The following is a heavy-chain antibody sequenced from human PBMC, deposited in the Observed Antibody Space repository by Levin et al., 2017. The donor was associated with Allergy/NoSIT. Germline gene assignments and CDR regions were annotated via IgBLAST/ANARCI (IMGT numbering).Heavy chain of an antibody. J-gene: IGHJ4*02. CDR1: GGSISSSNW. D-gene: IGHD3-10*01. Sequence: SETLSLTCAVSGGSISSSNWWSWVRQPPGKGLEWIGEIYHSGSTNYNPSLKSRVTISVDKSKNQFSLKLSSVTAADTAVYYCARSSLGVWFGELEALERRYYFDYWGQGTLVTVSS. V-gene: IGHV4-4*02. CDR3: ARSSLGVWFGELEALERRYYFDY. CDR2: IYHSGST.